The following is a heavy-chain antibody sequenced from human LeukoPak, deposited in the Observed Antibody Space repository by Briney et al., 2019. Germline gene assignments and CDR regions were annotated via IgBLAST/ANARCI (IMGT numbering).Heavy chain of an antibody. D-gene: IGHD6-13*01. Sequence: GGSLRLSCAASGFTFTSYAMSWVRQAPGKGLEWVSAISGSGGSTYYADSVKGRFTISRDNSKNTLYLQMNSLRAEDTAVYYCAKDLTQQLVNVGYCWGQGTLVTVSS. V-gene: IGHV3-23*01. CDR1: GFTFTSYA. CDR2: ISGSGGST. CDR3: AKDLTQQLVNVGYC. J-gene: IGHJ4*02.